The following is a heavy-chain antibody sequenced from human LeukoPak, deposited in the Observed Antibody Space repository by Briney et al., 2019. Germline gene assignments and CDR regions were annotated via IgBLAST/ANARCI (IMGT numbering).Heavy chain of an antibody. CDR2: IYPGDSDT. J-gene: IGHJ4*02. V-gene: IGHV5-51*01. Sequence: GESLKISCKGSGYSFTSNWIGWLRQMPGKGLEWMGIIYPGDSDTRYSPSFQGQVTISADKSISTAYLQWNNLKASDTAIYYCARSKLVYFDSSGYPTFFDYWGQGTLVTVSS. D-gene: IGHD3-22*01. CDR1: GYSFTSNW. CDR3: ARSKLVYFDSSGYPTFFDY.